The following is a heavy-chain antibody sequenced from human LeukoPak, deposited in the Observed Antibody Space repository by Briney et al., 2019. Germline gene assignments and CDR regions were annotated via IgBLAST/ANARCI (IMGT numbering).Heavy chain of an antibody. V-gene: IGHV1-46*01. CDR3: ARQSIGYSSGWSNYFDY. CDR1: GYTFTSYH. D-gene: IGHD6-19*01. CDR2: INPSGGST. Sequence: ASVKVSCKASGYTFTSYHMHWVRQAPGQGLEWMGIINPSGGSTSYAQKFQGRVTMTRDTSISTAYMELSRLRSDDTAVYYCARQSIGYSSGWSNYFDYWGQGTLVTVSS. J-gene: IGHJ4*02.